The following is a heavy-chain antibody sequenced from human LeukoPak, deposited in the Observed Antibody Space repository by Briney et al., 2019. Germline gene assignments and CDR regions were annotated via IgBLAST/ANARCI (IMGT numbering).Heavy chain of an antibody. CDR3: ARERSYSSSPTGYFDY. J-gene: IGHJ4*02. Sequence: GGSLRLSCAASGFAFSSYAMSWVRQPPGKGLEWVSVISRRDDYTYYADSVKGRFTISRDNSKNTLYLQMNSLRAEDTAVYYCARERSYSSSPTGYFDYWGQGTLVTVSS. V-gene: IGHV3-23*01. CDR2: ISRRDDYT. D-gene: IGHD6-13*01. CDR1: GFAFSSYA.